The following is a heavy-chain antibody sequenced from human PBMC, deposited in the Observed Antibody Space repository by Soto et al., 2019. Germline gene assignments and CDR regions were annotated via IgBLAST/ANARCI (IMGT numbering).Heavy chain of an antibody. CDR1: GFTFSSYS. V-gene: IGHV3-21*01. D-gene: IGHD6-19*01. CDR3: ARDGDSSGWYTLYYYYYGMDV. Sequence: EVQLVESGGGLVKPGGSLRLSCAASGFTFSSYSMNWVRQAPGKGLEWVSSISSSSSYIYDADSVKGRFTISRDNAKNSLYLQMNSLRAEDTAVYYCARDGDSSGWYTLYYYYYGMDVWGQGTTVTVSS. CDR2: ISSSSSYI. J-gene: IGHJ6*02.